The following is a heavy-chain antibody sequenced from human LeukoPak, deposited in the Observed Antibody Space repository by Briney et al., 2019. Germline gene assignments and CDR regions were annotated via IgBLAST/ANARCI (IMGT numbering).Heavy chain of an antibody. CDR1: GYTFTGYY. V-gene: IGHV1-2*02. CDR2: INPNSGGT. Sequence: GASVKVSCKASGYTFTGYYMHWLRQAPGQGLEWMGWINPNSGGTNYAQKFQGRVTMTRDTSISTAYMALSRLRSDDTAVYYCARVGRINSSGWLLRSDYWGQGTLVTVSS. D-gene: IGHD6-19*01. CDR3: ARVGRINSSGWLLRSDY. J-gene: IGHJ4*02.